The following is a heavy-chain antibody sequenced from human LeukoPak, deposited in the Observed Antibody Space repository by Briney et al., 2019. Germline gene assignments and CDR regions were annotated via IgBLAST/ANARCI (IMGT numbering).Heavy chain of an antibody. CDR2: IFHSGIT. CDR1: GGSINGGGYY. V-gene: IGHV4-30-2*01. D-gene: IGHD5-12*01. CDR3: ARVNSGYDPFDC. Sequence: PSETLSLTCTVSGGSINGGGYYWSWIRQPPGKGLEWIGYIFHSGITYYNPSLKSRVTISVDRSKNQFSLNLSSVTAADTAVYYCARVNSGYDPFDCWGQGALVTVSS. J-gene: IGHJ4*02.